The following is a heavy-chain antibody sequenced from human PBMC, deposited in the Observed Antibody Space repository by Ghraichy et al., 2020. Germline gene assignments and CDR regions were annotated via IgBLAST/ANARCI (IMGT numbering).Heavy chain of an antibody. Sequence: SQTLSLTCTVSGGSISNYYWSWIRQPPGMGLEYIGYIYTIGTTNYNPSLKSRVTISIDTSKNQVSLKLNSVTAADTDLYFCARHEAPNWYFDLWGRGTLVTVSS. D-gene: IGHD6-6*01. CDR2: IYTIGTT. CDR1: GGSISNYY. CDR3: ARHEAPNWYFDL. J-gene: IGHJ2*01. V-gene: IGHV4-4*09.